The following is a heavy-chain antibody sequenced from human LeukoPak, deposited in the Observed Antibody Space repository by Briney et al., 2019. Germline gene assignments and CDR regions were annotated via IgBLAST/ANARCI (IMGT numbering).Heavy chain of an antibody. J-gene: IGHJ5*02. CDR3: ARGRPRDYYDSSGRDWFDP. V-gene: IGHV4-38-2*02. CDR2: IDHSGST. CDR1: GYSISSGYY. D-gene: IGHD3-22*01. Sequence: SETLSLTCTVSGYSISSGYYWGWIRQPPGKGLEWTGSIDHSGSTNYNPSLKSRVTISVDTSKNQFSLKLSSVTAADTAVYYCARGRPRDYYDSSGRDWFDPWGQGTLVTVSS.